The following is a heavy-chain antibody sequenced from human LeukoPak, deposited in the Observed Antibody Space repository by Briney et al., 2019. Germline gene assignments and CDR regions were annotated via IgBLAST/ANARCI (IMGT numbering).Heavy chain of an antibody. J-gene: IGHJ6*02. CDR1: GGSISSYY. Sequence: SETLSLTCTVSGGSISSYYWSWIRQPPGKGLEWIGYIYYSGSTNYNPSLKSRVTISVDTSKNQFSLKLSSVTAADTAVYYCARARYCSSTSCPQASIYYYYYGMDVWGQGTTVTVSS. D-gene: IGHD2-2*01. CDR2: IYYSGST. CDR3: ARARYCSSTSCPQASIYYYYYGMDV. V-gene: IGHV4-59*01.